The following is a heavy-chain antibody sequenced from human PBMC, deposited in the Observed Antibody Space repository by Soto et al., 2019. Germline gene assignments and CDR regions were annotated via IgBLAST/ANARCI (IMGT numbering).Heavy chain of an antibody. CDR2: IWYDGSNK. V-gene: IGHV3-33*01. Sequence: QVQLVESGGGVVQPGRSLRLSCAASGFTFSSYGMHWVRQAPGKGLEWVAVIWYDGSNKYYADSVKGRFTISRDNSKNTLYLQMNSLRAEDTAVYYCARDRTYYDFWSGYSFPDYWGQGTLVTVSS. CDR3: ARDRTYYDFWSGYSFPDY. D-gene: IGHD3-3*01. J-gene: IGHJ4*02. CDR1: GFTFSSYG.